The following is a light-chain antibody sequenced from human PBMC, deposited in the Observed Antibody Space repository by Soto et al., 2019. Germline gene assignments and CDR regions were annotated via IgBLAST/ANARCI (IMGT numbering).Light chain of an antibody. J-gene: IGLJ3*02. V-gene: IGLV1-51*01. CDR2: DNN. CDR3: GTWDSRLSAGQ. Sequence: QSVLTQPPSVSAAPGQKVTISCSGSSSNIGNNYVSWYQQLPGTAPKLLIYDNNKRPSGIPDRFSGSKSGTSATLGITGLQTGDEADYYCGTWDSRLSAGQFCGGTKLTVL. CDR1: SSNIGNNY.